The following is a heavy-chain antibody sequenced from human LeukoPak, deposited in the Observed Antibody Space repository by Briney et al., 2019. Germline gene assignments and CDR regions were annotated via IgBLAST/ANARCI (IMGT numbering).Heavy chain of an antibody. Sequence: GGSLRLSCAASGFTFSSNWMHWVRQAPGKGLVWVSHISTDARTITYADFVKGRFTISRDNAKNTVYLQMNSLKTEDTAVYYCTRVRSSWSPYYFDYWGQGTLVTVSS. CDR2: ISTDARTI. CDR3: TRVRSSWSPYYFDY. CDR1: GFTFSSNW. J-gene: IGHJ4*02. D-gene: IGHD6-13*01. V-gene: IGHV3-74*01.